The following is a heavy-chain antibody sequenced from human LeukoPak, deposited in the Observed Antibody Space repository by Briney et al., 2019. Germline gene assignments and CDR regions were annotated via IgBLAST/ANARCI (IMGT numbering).Heavy chain of an antibody. V-gene: IGHV4-4*07. CDR3: AGLDSGDYYFDY. CDR1: GGSISSYY. Sequence: PSETLSLTCTVSGGSISSYYWSWIRQPAGKGLEWIGSIYYSGSTYYNPSLKSRVTISVDTSKNQFSLKLSSVTAADTAVYYCAGLDSGDYYFDYWGQGTLVTVSS. D-gene: IGHD4-17*01. J-gene: IGHJ4*02. CDR2: IYYSGST.